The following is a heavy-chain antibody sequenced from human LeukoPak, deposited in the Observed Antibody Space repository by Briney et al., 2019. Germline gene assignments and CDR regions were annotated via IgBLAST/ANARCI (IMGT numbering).Heavy chain of an antibody. Sequence: SETLYLTCTVSGGSISSYYWSWIRQPPGKGLEWIGYIYYSGSTNYNPSLKSRVTISVDTSKNQFSLKLSSVTAADTAVYYCARGVDTAMVTPYLDYWGQGTLVTVSS. CDR2: IYYSGST. CDR1: GGSISSYY. J-gene: IGHJ4*02. CDR3: ARGVDTAMVTPYLDY. V-gene: IGHV4-59*08. D-gene: IGHD5-18*01.